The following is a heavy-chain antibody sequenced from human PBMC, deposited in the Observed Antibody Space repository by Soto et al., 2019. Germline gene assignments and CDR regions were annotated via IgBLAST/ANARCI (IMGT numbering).Heavy chain of an antibody. CDR1: GDSVISATYY. D-gene: IGHD4-4*01. CDR2: IYYDGGT. V-gene: IGHV4-61*01. J-gene: IGHJ5*02. CDR3: AGFKEGNILGLRWLDP. Sequence: SETLSLTCTVSGDSVISATYYWSWIRQPPGKGLEWIGYIYYDGGTTYNSSLKSRVTISTDTSRSQLSLQLTSATPADTAVYYCAGFKEGNILGLRWLDPWGQGTRVTVSS.